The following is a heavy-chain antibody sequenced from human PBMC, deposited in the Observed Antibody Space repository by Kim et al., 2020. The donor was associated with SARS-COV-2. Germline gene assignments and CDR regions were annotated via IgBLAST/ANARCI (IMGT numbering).Heavy chain of an antibody. CDR3: ARGLGWFGELLFAAQHY. Sequence: SVKVSCKASGGTFSSYAISWVRQAPGQGLEWMGGIIPIFGTANYAQKFQGRVTITADESTSTAYMELSSLRSEDTAVYYCARGLGWFGELLFAAQHYWGQGTLVTVSS. CDR2: IIPIFGTA. J-gene: IGHJ4*02. D-gene: IGHD3-10*01. V-gene: IGHV1-69*13. CDR1: GGTFSSYA.